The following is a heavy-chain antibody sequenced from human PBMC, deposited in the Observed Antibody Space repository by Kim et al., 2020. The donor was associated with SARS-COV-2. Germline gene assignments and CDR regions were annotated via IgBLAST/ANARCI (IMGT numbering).Heavy chain of an antibody. D-gene: IGHD2-2*01. V-gene: IGHV3-43*01. J-gene: IGHJ4*02. CDR3: AKGQRSTTFRYFDY. Sequence: ADSVKGRFTISRDNSKNSLYLQMNSLRSEDTALYYCAKGQRSTTFRYFDYWGQGTLVTVSS.